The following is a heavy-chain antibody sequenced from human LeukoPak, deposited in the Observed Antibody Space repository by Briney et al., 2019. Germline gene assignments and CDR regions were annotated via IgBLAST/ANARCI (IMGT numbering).Heavy chain of an antibody. J-gene: IGHJ4*02. D-gene: IGHD3-10*01. CDR3: ARDKLWFGAAWFDY. CDR1: GGSFSGYY. V-gene: IGHV4-34*01. CDR2: INHSGST. Sequence: RPSETLSLTCAVYGGSFSGYYWSWIRQPPGKGLEWIGEINHSGSTNYNPSLKSRVTISVDTSKNQFSLKLSSVTAADTAVYYCARDKLWFGAAWFDYWGQGTLVTVSS.